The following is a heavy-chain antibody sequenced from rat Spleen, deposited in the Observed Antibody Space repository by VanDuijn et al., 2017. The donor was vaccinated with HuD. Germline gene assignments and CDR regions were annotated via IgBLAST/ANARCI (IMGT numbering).Heavy chain of an antibody. J-gene: IGHJ3*01. CDR2: ISPSGGDT. CDR1: GFTFSDFG. V-gene: IGHV5-19*01. Sequence: EVQLVESGGGLVQPGRSLTLSCAASGFTFSDFGMHWIRQAPTKGLEWVASISPSGGDTYYRDSVKGRFTISRDEAKSTLHLQMNSLRSEDTATYYCTRGYGYNYDWYAYWGQGTLVTVSS. D-gene: IGHD1-4*01. CDR3: TRGYGYNYDWYAY.